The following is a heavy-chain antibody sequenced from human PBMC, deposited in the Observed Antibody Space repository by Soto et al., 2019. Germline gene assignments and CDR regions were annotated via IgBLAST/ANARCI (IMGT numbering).Heavy chain of an antibody. CDR3: VHSRCGGDGPQSDSSPYYNGMDI. J-gene: IGHJ6*02. D-gene: IGHD2-21*02. CDR2: IYWDGDR. CDR1: GFSLSTGGMG. Sequence: QITLKESGPPLVKPTQTLTLTCTFSGFSLSTGGMGVGWIRQPPGKALEWLALIYWDGDRRYRPSLMSRLTSAQDTSKLQIVLTNTSIDPVDTATYYCVHSRCGGDGPQSDSSPYYNGMDIWGQGTTVTV. V-gene: IGHV2-5*02.